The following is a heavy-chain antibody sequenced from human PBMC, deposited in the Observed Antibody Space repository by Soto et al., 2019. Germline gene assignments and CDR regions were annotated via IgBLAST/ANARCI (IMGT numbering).Heavy chain of an antibody. CDR3: AKDTRRYSSSDTFFDY. CDR1: GFTFDDYA. Sequence: EVQLVESGGGLVQPGRSLRLSCAASGFTFDDYAMHWVRQAPGKGLEWVSGISWNSGSIGYADSVKGRFTISRDNAKNSLYLQMNSLRAEDTALYYCAKDTRRYSSSDTFFDYWCQGTLVTVSS. D-gene: IGHD6-13*01. CDR2: ISWNSGSI. J-gene: IGHJ4*02. V-gene: IGHV3-9*01.